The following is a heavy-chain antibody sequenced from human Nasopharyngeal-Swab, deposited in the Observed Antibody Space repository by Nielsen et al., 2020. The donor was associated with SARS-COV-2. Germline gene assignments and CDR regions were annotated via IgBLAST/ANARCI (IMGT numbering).Heavy chain of an antibody. J-gene: IGHJ6*02. D-gene: IGHD3-3*01. CDR1: GYTFTSYY. V-gene: IGHV1-24*01. CDR2: FDPEDGET. CDR3: ATDRVRFLDFGYYYYGMDV. Sequence: ASVKVSCKASGYTFTSYYMHWVRQAPGKGLEWMGGFDPEDGETIYAQKFQGRVTMTEDTSTDTAYMELSSLRSEDTAVYYCATDRVRFLDFGYYYYGMDVWGQGTTVTVSS.